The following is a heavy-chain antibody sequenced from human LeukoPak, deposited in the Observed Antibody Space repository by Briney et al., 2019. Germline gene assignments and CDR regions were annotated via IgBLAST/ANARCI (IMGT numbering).Heavy chain of an antibody. CDR3: ARRGYSGNRWFDP. V-gene: IGHV4-34*01. Sequence: SETLSLTCGVSGGSFSGNYWSWIRQSPGRGLEWIGEINHSGSTNYNPSLKSRVTISVDTSKNQFSLKMSSVTAADTAVYYCARRGYSGNRWFDPWGQGTLVTVSS. D-gene: IGHD1-26*01. CDR1: GGSFSGNY. CDR2: INHSGST. J-gene: IGHJ5*02.